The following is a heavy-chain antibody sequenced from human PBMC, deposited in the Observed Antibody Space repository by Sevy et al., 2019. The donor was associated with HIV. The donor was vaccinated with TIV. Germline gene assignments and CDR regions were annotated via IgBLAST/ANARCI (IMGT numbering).Heavy chain of an antibody. Sequence: GGSLRLSCAASGFIFRSYAMSWVRQAPGKGLEWVSGISGSGGSTYYADSVKGRFTISRDNFKNTLYLQMNGLRAEDTAVYYCAKAGATKDGMDVWGQGTTVTVSS. J-gene: IGHJ6*02. V-gene: IGHV3-23*01. CDR3: AKAGATKDGMDV. CDR2: ISGSGGST. CDR1: GFIFRSYA. D-gene: IGHD5-12*01.